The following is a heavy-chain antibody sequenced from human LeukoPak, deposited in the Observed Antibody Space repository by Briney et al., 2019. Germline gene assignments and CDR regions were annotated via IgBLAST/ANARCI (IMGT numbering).Heavy chain of an antibody. D-gene: IGHD3-22*01. V-gene: IGHV3-21*01. CDR3: ARAPRPNDYYDSSGYYY. Sequence: GGSLRLSCTASGFTFSSYSMNWVRQAPGKGLEWVSSISSSSSYIYYADSVKGRFTISRDNAKNSLYLQMNSLRAEDTAVYYCARAPRPNDYYDSSGYYYWGQGTLVTVSS. CDR2: ISSSSSYI. CDR1: GFTFSSYS. J-gene: IGHJ4*02.